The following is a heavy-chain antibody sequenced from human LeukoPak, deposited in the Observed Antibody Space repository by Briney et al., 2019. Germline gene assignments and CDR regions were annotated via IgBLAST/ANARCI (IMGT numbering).Heavy chain of an antibody. CDR2: IYTSGST. Sequence: SETLSLTCTVSGGSISSYYWSWIRQPAGKGLEWIGRIYTSGSTNYNTSLKSRVTMSVDTSKNQFSLKLSSVTAADTAVYYCAGGSSSWYYVYYFDYWGQGTLVTVSS. V-gene: IGHV4-4*07. CDR1: GGSISSYY. D-gene: IGHD6-13*01. CDR3: AGGSSSWYYVYYFDY. J-gene: IGHJ4*02.